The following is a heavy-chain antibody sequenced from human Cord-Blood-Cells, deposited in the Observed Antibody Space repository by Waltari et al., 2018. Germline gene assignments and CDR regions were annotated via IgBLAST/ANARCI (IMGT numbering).Heavy chain of an antibody. V-gene: IGHV1-69*01. J-gene: IGHJ4*02. Sequence: QVQLVQSGAEVKKPGSSVKVSCKASGGTFSSYAISWVRQAPGPGLEWMGGIIPIFGTANYAQKFQGRVTITADESTSTAYMELSSLRSEDTAVYYCARAFFDVKASSLGDFDYWGQGTLVTVSS. CDR3: ARAFFDVKASSLGDFDY. D-gene: IGHD2-15*01. CDR2: IIPIFGTA. CDR1: GGTFSSYA.